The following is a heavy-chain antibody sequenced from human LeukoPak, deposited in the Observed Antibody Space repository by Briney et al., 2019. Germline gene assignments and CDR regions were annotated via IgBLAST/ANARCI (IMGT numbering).Heavy chain of an antibody. CDR3: ARGPLYYYDSSGYYSSFDY. CDR2: INPSGGST. CDR1: GYTLTSYY. J-gene: IGHJ4*02. Sequence: ASVKVSCKASGYTLTSYYMHWVRQAPGQGLEWMGIINPSGGSTSYAQKFQGRVTMTRDMSTSTVYMELSSLRSEDTAVYYCARGPLYYYDSSGYYSSFDYWGQGTLVTVSS. V-gene: IGHV1-46*01. D-gene: IGHD3-22*01.